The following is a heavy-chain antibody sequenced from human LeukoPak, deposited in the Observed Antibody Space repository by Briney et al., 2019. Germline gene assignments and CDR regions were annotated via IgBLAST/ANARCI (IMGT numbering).Heavy chain of an antibody. CDR1: GGSISSYY. Sequence: SETLSLTCTVSGGSISSYYWSWIRQPAGKGLEWIGRFYTSGSTNYNPSLKSRVTMSVDTSKNQFSLKLSSVTAADTAVYYCARYTSSWYVTGYYYMDVWGKGTTVTVSS. CDR2: FYTSGST. V-gene: IGHV4-4*07. J-gene: IGHJ6*03. D-gene: IGHD6-13*01. CDR3: ARYTSSWYVTGYYYMDV.